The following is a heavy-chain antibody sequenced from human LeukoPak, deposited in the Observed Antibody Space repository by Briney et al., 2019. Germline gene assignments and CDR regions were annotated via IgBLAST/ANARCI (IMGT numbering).Heavy chain of an antibody. Sequence: SETLSLTCTVSGGSINKATYYWGWIRQPPGKGLEWIGSLSSSGSTYYNPSLKGRVTSSLDTSKNQFSLKLSSATAADTAVYYCARDYVVDSTLVAFFDYWGQGMLVTVSS. CDR3: ARDYVVDSTLVAFFDY. CDR1: GGSINKATYY. CDR2: LSSSGST. J-gene: IGHJ4*02. V-gene: IGHV4-39*07. D-gene: IGHD2-8*02.